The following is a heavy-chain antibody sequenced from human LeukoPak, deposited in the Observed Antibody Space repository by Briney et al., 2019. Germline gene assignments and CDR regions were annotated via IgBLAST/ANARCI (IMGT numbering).Heavy chain of an antibody. D-gene: IGHD5-12*01. V-gene: IGHV3-33*06. CDR1: GFTFSSYG. J-gene: IGHJ4*02. CDR3: AKDPRGGYSGSWYFDY. Sequence: GGSLRLSCAESGFTFSSYGMHWVRQAPGKGLEWVAVNWHDGSNKLYGDSVKGRFTISRDNSKNTLYLQMNSLTAEDTAVYYCAKDPRGGYSGSWYFDYWGQGTLVT. CDR2: NWHDGSNK.